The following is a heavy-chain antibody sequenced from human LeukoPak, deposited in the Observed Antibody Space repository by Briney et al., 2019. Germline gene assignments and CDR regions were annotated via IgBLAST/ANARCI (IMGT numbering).Heavy chain of an antibody. D-gene: IGHD2-2*01. CDR3: ARANFLYCSSTTCLFDY. Sequence: ASVKVSCKASGYTFTDYYMHWVRQAPGQGFEWMGWINPNDGDTNYAQKFQGRVTMTRDTSISTAHMEVSRLRSDDTAVYYCARANFLYCSSTTCLFDYWGQGSLVTVSS. J-gene: IGHJ4*02. CDR2: INPNDGDT. V-gene: IGHV1-2*02. CDR1: GYTFTDYY.